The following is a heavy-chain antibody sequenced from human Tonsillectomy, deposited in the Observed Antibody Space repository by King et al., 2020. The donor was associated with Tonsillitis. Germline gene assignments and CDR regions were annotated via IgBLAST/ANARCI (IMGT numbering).Heavy chain of an antibody. CDR2: IIPILDIA. D-gene: IGHD3-9*01. J-gene: IGHJ5*02. V-gene: IGHV1-69*04. CDR1: GGTFSNYA. Sequence: QLVQSGAEVKKPGSSVKDSCKASGGTFSNYAITWVRQAPGQGLEWMGRIIPILDIANYAQKFQGRVTITADKSTGTAYMELRSLRSEDTAVFYCARESALRYFHWPMYNWFDPWGQGTLVTVSS. CDR3: ARESALRYFHWPMYNWFDP.